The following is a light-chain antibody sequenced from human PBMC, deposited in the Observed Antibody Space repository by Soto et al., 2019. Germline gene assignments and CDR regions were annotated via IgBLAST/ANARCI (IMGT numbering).Light chain of an antibody. J-gene: IGKJ1*01. CDR1: QGISNY. V-gene: IGKV1-27*01. CDR2: AAS. CDR3: QKYNSALSTWT. Sequence: DIQMTPSPSSLSASVGDRVTITCRASQGISNYLAWYQQKPGKVPKLLIYAASTLQSGVPSRFSGSGSGTDFTLTISSLQPEDVATYYCQKYNSALSTWTFGQGTKVEIK.